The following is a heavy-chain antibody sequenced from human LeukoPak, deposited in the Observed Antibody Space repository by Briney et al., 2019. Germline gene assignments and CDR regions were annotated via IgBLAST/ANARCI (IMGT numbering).Heavy chain of an antibody. Sequence: SETLSLTCTVSGGSISSYYWSWIRQPPGKGLEWIGYIYYSGSTNYNPSLKSRVTISVDTSKNQFSLKLGSVTAADTAVYYCARDRGGYDPYYFDYWGQGTLVTVSS. CDR3: ARDRGGYDPYYFDY. CDR1: GGSISSYY. CDR2: IYYSGST. D-gene: IGHD5-12*01. V-gene: IGHV4-59*01. J-gene: IGHJ4*02.